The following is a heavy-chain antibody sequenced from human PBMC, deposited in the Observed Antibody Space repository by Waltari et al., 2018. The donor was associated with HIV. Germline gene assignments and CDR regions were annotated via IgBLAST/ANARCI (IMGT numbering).Heavy chain of an antibody. D-gene: IGHD5-18*01. CDR1: GFTVSSNY. CDR2: IYTGCST. CDR3: ASPDTTMVHGHYYFYHMDV. J-gene: IGHJ6*02. V-gene: IGHV3-66*01. Sequence: EVQLVESGGGLVQPGGSLSLSCAASGFTVSSNYMSWVRQAPGTGREWVLIIYTGCSTYYSHSVKGSFTISRDNSKNTLHLQMNSLRAEDTAVYYCASPDTTMVHGHYYFYHMDVWGQGTTVTVSS.